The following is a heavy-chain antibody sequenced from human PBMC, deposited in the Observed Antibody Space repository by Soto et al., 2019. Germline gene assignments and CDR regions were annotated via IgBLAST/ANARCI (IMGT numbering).Heavy chain of an antibody. Sequence: GGSLRLSCAASGFTFSSYGMHWVRQAPGKGLEWVAVIWYDGSNKYYADSVKGRFTISRDNSKNTLYLQMNSLRAEDTAVYYCAREGGPYYYDSSGYFDYWGQGTLVTVSS. D-gene: IGHD3-22*01. CDR2: IWYDGSNK. CDR3: AREGGPYYYDSSGYFDY. V-gene: IGHV3-33*01. CDR1: GFTFSSYG. J-gene: IGHJ4*02.